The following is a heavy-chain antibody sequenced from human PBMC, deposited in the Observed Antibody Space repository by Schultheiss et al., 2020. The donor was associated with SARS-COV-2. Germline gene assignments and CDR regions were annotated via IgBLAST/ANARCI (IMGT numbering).Heavy chain of an antibody. CDR3: ARGDGYNYRLQPAQDAFDI. CDR2: ISYDGSNK. J-gene: IGHJ3*02. Sequence: GGSLRLSCAASGFTFSSYGMHWVRQAPGKGLEWVAVISYDGSNKYYADSVKGRFTISRDNSKNTLYLQMNSLRAEDTAVYYCARGDGYNYRLQPAQDAFDIWGQGTMVTVSS. D-gene: IGHD5-24*01. V-gene: IGHV3-30*03. CDR1: GFTFSSYG.